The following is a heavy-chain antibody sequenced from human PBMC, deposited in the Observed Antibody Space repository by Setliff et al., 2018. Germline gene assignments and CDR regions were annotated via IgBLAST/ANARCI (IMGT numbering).Heavy chain of an antibody. J-gene: IGHJ3*02. CDR3: TRFGDRNGIGI. CDR2: INWDGATT. CDR1: GFSFDKHG. Sequence: GGSLRLSCAASGFSFDKHGMNWVRQAPGKGLEWVSTINWDGATTAYADSVKGRFTISRDNARKFLYLHMNSLRDEDTALYHCTRFGDRNGIGIWGQGTMVTVSS. V-gene: IGHV3-20*01. D-gene: IGHD1-26*01.